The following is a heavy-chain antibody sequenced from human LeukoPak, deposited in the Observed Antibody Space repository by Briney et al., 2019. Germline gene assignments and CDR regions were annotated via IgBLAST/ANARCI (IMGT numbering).Heavy chain of an antibody. J-gene: IGHJ5*02. CDR2: IIPILGIA. D-gene: IGHD4-17*01. CDR1: RGTFSSYA. Sequence: ASVKVSCKASRGTFSSYAISWVRQAPGQGLEWMGRIIPILGIANYAQKFQGRVTITADKSTSTAYVELSSLRSEDTAVYYCVIFDYGDYEDWFDPWGQGTLVTVSS. CDR3: VIFDYGDYEDWFDP. V-gene: IGHV1-69*04.